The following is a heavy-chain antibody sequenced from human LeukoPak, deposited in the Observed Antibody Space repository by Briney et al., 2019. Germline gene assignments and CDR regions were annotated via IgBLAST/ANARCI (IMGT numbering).Heavy chain of an antibody. V-gene: IGHV4-39*01. CDR3: ARQATRYYYYYMDV. CDR1: GGSISSSSYY. Sequence: SETLSLTCTVSGGSISSSSYYWGWIRQPPGKGLEWIGSIYYSGSTYYNPSLKSRVTISVDTSKNQFSPKLSSVTAADTAVYYCARQATRYYYYYMDVWGKGTTVTVSS. J-gene: IGHJ6*03. CDR2: IYYSGST.